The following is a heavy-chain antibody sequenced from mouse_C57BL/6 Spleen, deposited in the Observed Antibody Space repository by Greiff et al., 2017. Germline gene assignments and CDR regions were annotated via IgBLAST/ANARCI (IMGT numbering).Heavy chain of an antibody. V-gene: IGHV5-17*01. CDR3: ARRSYGSSYGYAMDY. CDR2: ISSGSSTI. Sequence: EVKLVESGGGLVKPGGSLKLSCAASGFTFSDYGMHWVRQAPEKGLEWVAYISSGSSTIYYADTVKGRFTISRDNAKNTLFLQMTSLRSEDTAMYYCARRSYGSSYGYAMDYWGQGTSVTVSS. J-gene: IGHJ4*01. D-gene: IGHD1-1*01. CDR1: GFTFSDYG.